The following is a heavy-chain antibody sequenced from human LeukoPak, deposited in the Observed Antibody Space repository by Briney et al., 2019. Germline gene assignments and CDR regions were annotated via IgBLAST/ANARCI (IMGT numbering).Heavy chain of an antibody. D-gene: IGHD7-27*01. CDR2: MNPNSGNT. CDR1: GYTFTSYD. CDR3: AGTGDRPYYYYGMDV. J-gene: IGHJ6*02. Sequence: GASVKVSCKASGYTFTSYDINWVRQATGQGLEWMGWMNPNSGNTGYAQKFQGRVTMTRNTSISTAYMELSSLRSEDTAVYYCAGTGDRPYYYYGMDVWGQGTTVTVSS. V-gene: IGHV1-8*01.